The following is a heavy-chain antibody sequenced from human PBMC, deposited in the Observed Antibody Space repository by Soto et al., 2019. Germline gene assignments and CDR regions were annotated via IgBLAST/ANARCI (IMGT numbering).Heavy chain of an antibody. V-gene: IGHV1-69*01. CDR1: GGTFKNGA. J-gene: IGHJ4*02. D-gene: IGHD1-1*01. CDR2: VIPFFRTE. CDR3: ATREGSDGIFWTALDD. Sequence: QVQLVQSGAEVKKPGSSVRVSCKASGGTFKNGAISWVRQAPGQGLEWIGGVIPFFRTETSAPKFRDRVTITAEEATSTGYMELTSLTSEDTAVYFCATREGSDGIFWTALDDWGQGTLVSVSS.